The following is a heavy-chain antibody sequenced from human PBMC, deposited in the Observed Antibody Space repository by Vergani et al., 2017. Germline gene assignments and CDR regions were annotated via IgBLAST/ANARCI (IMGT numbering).Heavy chain of an antibody. CDR2: VRNKEDSGTP. D-gene: IGHD4/OR15-4a*01. CDR3: PTGFPGCSWCRY. V-gene: IGHV3-49*04. Sequence: ELQLVESGGGLEQPGRSLRLSCRASGFTFTDYGISWVRQAPGKGLEWVGFVRNKEDSGTPEHAASVKGRFTNSRDDSRAIAYLQMNSLKTEGTAVYYCPTGFPGCSWCRYWGQGTRVNGSS. CDR1: GFTFTDYG. J-gene: IGHJ4*03.